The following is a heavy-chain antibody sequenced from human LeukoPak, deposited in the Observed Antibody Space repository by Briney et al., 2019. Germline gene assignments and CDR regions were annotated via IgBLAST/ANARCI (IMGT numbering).Heavy chain of an antibody. J-gene: IGHJ6*02. D-gene: IGHD5-12*01. CDR3: ARVSSVWLHRRKDPRYYYYGMDV. Sequence: ASVKVSCKASGYTFTSYDINWVRQATGQGLEWMGWMNPNSGNTGYAQKFQGRVTKTRNTSISTAYMELSSLRSEDTAVYYCARVSSVWLHRRKDPRYYYYGMDVWGQGTTVTVSS. CDR2: MNPNSGNT. CDR1: GYTFTSYD. V-gene: IGHV1-8*01.